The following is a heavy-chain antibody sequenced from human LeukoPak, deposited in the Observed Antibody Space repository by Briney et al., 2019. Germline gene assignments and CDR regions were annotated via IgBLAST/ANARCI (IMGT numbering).Heavy chain of an antibody. CDR3: ARGFRRVPVTSPGY. V-gene: IGHV1-8*02. D-gene: IGHD4-17*01. Sequence: ASVKVSRKASGYTFTGYYMHWVRQAPGQGLEWMGWTNPNSGNTGYAQKFQGRVTMTRNTSISTAYMELSSLKSEDTAVYYCARGFRRVPVTSPGYWGQGTLVTVSS. J-gene: IGHJ4*02. CDR2: TNPNSGNT. CDR1: GYTFTGYY.